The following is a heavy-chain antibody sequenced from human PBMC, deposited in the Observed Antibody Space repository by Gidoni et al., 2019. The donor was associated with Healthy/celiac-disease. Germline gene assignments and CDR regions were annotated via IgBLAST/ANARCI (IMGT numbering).Heavy chain of an antibody. CDR1: GGSISSGGYY. V-gene: IGHV4-31*03. Sequence: QVQLQESGPGLVKPSQTLSLTCTVSGGSISSGGYYWSWIRQHPGKGLEWIGYIYYSGSTYYNPSLKSRVTISVDTSKNQFSLKLSSVTAADTAVYYCARGEAVTTRYAEYFQHWGQGTLVTVSS. J-gene: IGHJ1*01. D-gene: IGHD4-4*01. CDR3: ARGEAVTTRYAEYFQH. CDR2: IYYSGST.